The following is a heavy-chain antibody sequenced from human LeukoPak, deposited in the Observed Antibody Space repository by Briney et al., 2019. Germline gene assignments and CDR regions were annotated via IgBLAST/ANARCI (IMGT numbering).Heavy chain of an antibody. J-gene: IGHJ6*04. V-gene: IGHV3-48*03. CDR3: AGGVVDTAMVTNYYYYYGMDV. D-gene: IGHD5-18*01. Sequence: GSLRLSCAASGFTFSSYEMNWVRQAPGKGLEWVSYISSSGSTIYYADSVKGRFTISRDNAKNSLYLQMNSLRAEDTAVYYCAGGVVDTAMVTNYYYYYGMDVWGKGTTVTVSS. CDR2: ISSSGSTI. CDR1: GFTFSSYE.